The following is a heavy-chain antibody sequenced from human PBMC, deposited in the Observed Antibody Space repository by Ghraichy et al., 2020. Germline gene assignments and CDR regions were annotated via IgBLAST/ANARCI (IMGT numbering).Heavy chain of an antibody. J-gene: IGHJ4*02. CDR3: ARAGGEGYGDYHFDY. CDR1: GYTFTGYY. Sequence: ASVKVSCKASGYTFTGYYMHWVRQAPGQGLEWMGWINPNSGGTNYAQKFQGRVTMTRDTSISTAYMELSRLRSDDTAVYYCARAGGEGYGDYHFDYWGQGTLVTVSS. CDR2: INPNSGGT. D-gene: IGHD4-17*01. V-gene: IGHV1-2*02.